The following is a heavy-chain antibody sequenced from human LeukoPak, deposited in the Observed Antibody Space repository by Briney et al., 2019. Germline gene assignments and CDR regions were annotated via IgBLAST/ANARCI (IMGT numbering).Heavy chain of an antibody. J-gene: IGHJ4*02. CDR1: GGTFSSYA. V-gene: IGHV1-69*05. Sequence: GASVKVSCKASGGTFSSYAISWVRQAPGQGLEWMGGIIPIFGTANYAQKLQGRVTMTTDTSTSTAYMELRSLRSDDTAVYYCARDRDYDILTGSYFDYWGQGTLVTVSS. CDR3: ARDRDYDILTGSYFDY. D-gene: IGHD3-9*01. CDR2: IIPIFGTA.